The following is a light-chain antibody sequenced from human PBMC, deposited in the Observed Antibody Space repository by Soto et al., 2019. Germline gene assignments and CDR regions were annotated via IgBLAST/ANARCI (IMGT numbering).Light chain of an antibody. CDR3: QTWGTGIRV. CDR2: LNSDGSH. Sequence: QSVLTQSPSASASLGASVKLTCTLSSGHSSYAIAWHQQQPEKGPRYLMKLNSDGSHSKGDGIPDRFSGSSSGAERYLTISSLQSEDAAAYYCQTWGTGIRVFGGGTQLTVL. J-gene: IGLJ2*01. CDR1: SGHSSYA. V-gene: IGLV4-69*01.